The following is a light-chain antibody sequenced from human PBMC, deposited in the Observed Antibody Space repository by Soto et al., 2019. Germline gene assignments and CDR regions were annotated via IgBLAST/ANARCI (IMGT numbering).Light chain of an antibody. J-gene: IGKJ5*01. CDR2: DAS. V-gene: IGKV3-11*01. CDR1: QGVSRK. CDR3: QQRSNWPPIT. Sequence: DIVMTQSPATLAVAPVEGVTFSCSSSQGVSRKLAWYQHKPGQAPRLLIHDASHRAAGIPARFSGSGFGTDFTLTISSLEPEDAAVYYCQQRSNWPPITFGQGTRLEI.